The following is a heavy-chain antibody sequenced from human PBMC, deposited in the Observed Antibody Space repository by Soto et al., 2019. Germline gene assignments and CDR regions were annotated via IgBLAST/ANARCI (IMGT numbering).Heavy chain of an antibody. J-gene: IGHJ6*02. D-gene: IGHD3-22*01. CDR3: ASPHFTVVVITTDSYGMDV. CDR1: GGTFSSYA. V-gene: IGHV1-69*01. Sequence: QVQLVQSGAEVKKPGSSVKVSCKASGGTFSSYALSWVRQAPGQGLEWMGGIIPIFGTANYAQKFQGRVTITADESTSTAYMELSRLRSEDTAVYYCASPHFTVVVITTDSYGMDVWGQGTPVTVSS. CDR2: IIPIFGTA.